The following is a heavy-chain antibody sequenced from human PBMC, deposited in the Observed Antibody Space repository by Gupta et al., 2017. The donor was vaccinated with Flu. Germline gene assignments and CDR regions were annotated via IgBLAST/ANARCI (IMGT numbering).Heavy chain of an antibody. CDR3: ARVTAVAGTSRYYGMDV. Sequence: EVQLVESGGGLVQPGGSLRLSCAASGFTFSSYWMHWVRQAPGKGLVWVSRINSDGSSTSYADSVKGRFTISRDNAKNTLYLQMNSLRAEDTAVYYCARVTAVAGTSRYYGMDVWGQGTTVTVSS. J-gene: IGHJ6*02. CDR1: GFTFSSYW. D-gene: IGHD6-19*01. V-gene: IGHV3-74*01. CDR2: INSDGSST.